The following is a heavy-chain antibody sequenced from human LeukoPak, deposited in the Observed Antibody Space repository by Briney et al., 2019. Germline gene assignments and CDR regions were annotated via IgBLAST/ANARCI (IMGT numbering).Heavy chain of an antibody. Sequence: GASVKVSCKASGYTFTGYYMHWVRQAPGQGLEWMGWINPNSGNTDYAQKFQGRVTMTRNTSISTAYMELSSLRSEDTAVYYCARIGSGWTASYYMDVWGKGTTVTISS. CDR2: INPNSGNT. CDR1: GYTFTGYY. D-gene: IGHD6-19*01. CDR3: ARIGSGWTASYYMDV. J-gene: IGHJ6*03. V-gene: IGHV1-8*02.